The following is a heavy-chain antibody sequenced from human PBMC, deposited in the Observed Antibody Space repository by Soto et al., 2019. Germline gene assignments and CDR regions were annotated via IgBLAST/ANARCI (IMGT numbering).Heavy chain of an antibody. Sequence: TSATRSLTCTFSGGSISSGDYYWSWIRQPPGKGLEWVGYIYYSGSTSYNASLKSRTSISADPSNNQFSLKLHSLTAADTAVYFCGTMPIVVEPAPMDVWGPGTSVT. V-gene: IGHV4-30-4*01. J-gene: IGHJ6*02. D-gene: IGHD2-2*01. CDR3: GTMPIVVEPAPMDV. CDR2: IYYSGST. CDR1: GGSISSGDYY.